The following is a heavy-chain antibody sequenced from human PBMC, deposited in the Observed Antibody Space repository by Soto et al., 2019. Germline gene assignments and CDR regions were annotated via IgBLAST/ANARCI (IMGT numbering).Heavy chain of an antibody. V-gene: IGHV3-23*01. J-gene: IGHJ4*02. Sequence: WGSLRLSCAASGFTFSSYGMHWVRQAPGKGLERVSVITGSGSSTYYADSVKGRFTISRDNSKNTLYLQMNSLRAEDTAVYYCAKDITMVRGVIPSFDYWGQGTLVTVSS. CDR3: AKDITMVRGVIPSFDY. CDR2: ITGSGSST. D-gene: IGHD3-10*01. CDR1: GFTFSSYG.